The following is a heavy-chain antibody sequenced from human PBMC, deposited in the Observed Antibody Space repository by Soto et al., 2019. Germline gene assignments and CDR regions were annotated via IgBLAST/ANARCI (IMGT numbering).Heavy chain of an antibody. J-gene: IGHJ6*02. CDR2: IYYSGSS. D-gene: IGHD5-12*01. Sequence: QVQLQESGPGLVKPSQTLSLTCTVSGGSISNADYYWSWVRQPPGKGLEWIGYIYYSGSSFFNPSLQSRVTMSKDTSKNQFSLMLTSVTAADTAVYYCARAIVVTVGGMDVWGRGTTVTVSS. CDR3: ARAIVVTVGGMDV. CDR1: GGSISNADYY. V-gene: IGHV4-30-4*01.